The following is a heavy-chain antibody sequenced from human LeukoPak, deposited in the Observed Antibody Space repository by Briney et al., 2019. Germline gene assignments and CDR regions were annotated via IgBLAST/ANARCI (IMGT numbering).Heavy chain of an antibody. D-gene: IGHD1-26*01. V-gene: IGHV4-59*01. CDR2: IYYSGST. Sequence: SETLSLTCTVSGGSISSYSWTWIRQPPGKGLEWIGYIYYSGSTNYNPSLKSRVTISVDTSKNQFSLKLSSVTAADTAVYYCARSGSYETVWFDPWGQGTLVTVSS. J-gene: IGHJ5*02. CDR1: GGSISSYS. CDR3: ARSGSYETVWFDP.